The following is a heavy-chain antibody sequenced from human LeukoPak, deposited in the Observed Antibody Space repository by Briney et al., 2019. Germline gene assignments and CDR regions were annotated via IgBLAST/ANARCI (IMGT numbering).Heavy chain of an antibody. CDR3: ARARGYSYGLVY. CDR2: INAGNGNT. D-gene: IGHD5-18*01. J-gene: IGHJ4*02. Sequence: ASVKVSCKASGYTFTSYAMHWVRQAPGQRLEWMGWINAGNGNTKYSQEFQGRVTITRDTSASTAYMELSSLRSEDMAVYYCARARGYSYGLVYWGQGTLVTVSS. CDR1: GYTFTSYA. V-gene: IGHV1-3*03.